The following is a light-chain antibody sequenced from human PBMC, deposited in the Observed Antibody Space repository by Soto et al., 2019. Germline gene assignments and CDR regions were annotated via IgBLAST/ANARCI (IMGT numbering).Light chain of an antibody. CDR2: SNN. CDR3: AAWDDSLSAV. CDR1: TSNIGSNY. J-gene: IGLJ3*02. Sequence: QSVLTQPPSASGTPGQSVTISCSGSTSNIGSNYVSWYQQLPGTAPKLLIYSNNQRPSGVPDRFSGSKSGTSASLAISGLRSEDEDDYYCAAWDDSLSAVFGGGTKVTVL. V-gene: IGLV1-47*02.